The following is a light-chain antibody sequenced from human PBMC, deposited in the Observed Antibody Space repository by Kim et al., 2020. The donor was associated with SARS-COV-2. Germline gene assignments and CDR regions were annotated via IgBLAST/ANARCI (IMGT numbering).Light chain of an antibody. CDR2: KVS. CDR3: MQGTHWPRT. CDR1: QSTAHSDWNAC. Sequence: PAAIYCRSSQSTAHSDWNACLNWLQVRPGQTTRRLIYKVSKRDSEVPDRFRGSALDTDFTLKIGRVEAEQVCVYSCMQGTHWPRTLGQG. V-gene: IGKV2-30*02. J-gene: IGKJ1*01.